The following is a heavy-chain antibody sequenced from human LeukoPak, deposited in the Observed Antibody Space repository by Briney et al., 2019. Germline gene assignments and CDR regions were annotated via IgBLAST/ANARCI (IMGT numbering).Heavy chain of an antibody. V-gene: IGHV3-30*18. CDR1: GFTFSSYG. CDR3: AKDPTEGYSYGYGWVDY. Sequence: GGSLRLSCAASGFTFSSYGMHWVRQAPGKGLEWVAVISYDGSNKYYADSVKGRFTISRDNSKNTLYLQMNSLRAEDTAVYYCAKDPTEGYSYGYGWVDYWGQGTLVTVSS. CDR2: ISYDGSNK. J-gene: IGHJ4*02. D-gene: IGHD5-18*01.